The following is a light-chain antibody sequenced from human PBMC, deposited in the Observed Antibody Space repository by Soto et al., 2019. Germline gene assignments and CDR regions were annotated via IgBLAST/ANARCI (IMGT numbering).Light chain of an antibody. Sequence: DIQMTQSPSSLSASVGDRVTISCQASQDIKKYLNWYQQKPGKAPKLLIYAASNLETGVPSRFSGSGSGTYFTFTISSLPPEDFATYYCQQYDNLPPKVTFGGGTRCIS. CDR3: QQYDNLPPKVT. CDR1: QDIKKY. J-gene: IGKJ4*01. CDR2: AAS. V-gene: IGKV1-33*01.